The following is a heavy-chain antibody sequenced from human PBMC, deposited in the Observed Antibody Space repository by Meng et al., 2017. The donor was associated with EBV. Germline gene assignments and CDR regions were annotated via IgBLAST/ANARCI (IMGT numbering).Heavy chain of an antibody. Sequence: QWQLLQSGVEVKKAGSSVKVSCRPSGGTFRSDAVSWVRQAPGQGLEWMGGLIPMVGAPHYAQKFQGRVTIIADESTSTHSMELNSLRSEDTAMYYCASESGRGFTPDYWGQGTLVTVSS. CDR1: GGTFRSDA. J-gene: IGHJ4*02. CDR2: LIPMVGAP. D-gene: IGHD3-10*01. CDR3: ASESGRGFTPDY. V-gene: IGHV1-69*01.